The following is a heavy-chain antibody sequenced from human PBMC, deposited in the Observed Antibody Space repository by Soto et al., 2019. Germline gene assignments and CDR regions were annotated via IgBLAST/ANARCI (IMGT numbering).Heavy chain of an antibody. CDR2: IYWDDDK. D-gene: IGHD3-9*01. CDR1: GFSVRRSGEA. Sequence: QITLKESGPTLVKPTQTLTLTCTFSGFSVRRSGEAVGWIRQPPGKALERLALIYWDDDKRYSPSLRSRLTIAGGNSDDKVVLTITNMDPVSPATYYCAYRGNLTNHGCDYGGQGTQVNVS. V-gene: IGHV2-5*02. J-gene: IGHJ4*02. CDR3: AYRGNLTNHGCDY.